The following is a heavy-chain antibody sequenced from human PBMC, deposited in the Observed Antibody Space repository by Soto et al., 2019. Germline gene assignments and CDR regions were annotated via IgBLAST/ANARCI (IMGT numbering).Heavy chain of an antibody. CDR1: GGSISSGGYY. CDR3: ARATGIDSYYYHGMDV. J-gene: IGHJ6*02. V-gene: IGHV4-31*03. Sequence: QVQLQESGPGLVKPSQTLSLTCTVSGGSISSGGYYWSWIRQHPGKGLEWIGYIYYSGSTYYNPSLKTRVTISVDTSKNQFSLKLSSVTAADTAVYYCARATGIDSYYYHGMDVWGQGTTVTVSS. CDR2: IYYSGST. D-gene: IGHD1-1*01.